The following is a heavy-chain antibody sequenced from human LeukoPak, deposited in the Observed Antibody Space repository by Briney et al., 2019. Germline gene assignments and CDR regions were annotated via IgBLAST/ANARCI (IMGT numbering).Heavy chain of an antibody. J-gene: IGHJ4*02. CDR1: GGSISSGNYY. V-gene: IGHV4-30-4*01. D-gene: IGHD4-11*01. Sequence: SQTLSLTCTVSGGSISSGNYYWSWIRQPPGKGLEWSGYIYHSGSTNYNPSLKSRVTFALDTSKNQFSLKLSSVTAADTAVYYCASALTTTFDNWGQGTLVTVSS. CDR3: ASALTTTFDN. CDR2: IYHSGST.